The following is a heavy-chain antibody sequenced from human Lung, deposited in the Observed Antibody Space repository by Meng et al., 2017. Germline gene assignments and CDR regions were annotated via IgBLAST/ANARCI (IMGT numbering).Heavy chain of an antibody. V-gene: IGHV3-74*01. J-gene: IGHJ4*02. CDR3: ARGGVTTDD. Sequence: GESGGGLLQPGGFLRLSCAASGFTFSTHWMHWVRQAPGKGLEWVSRITGDGSSTIYADSVQGRFTMSRDNAKNTLSLQMNSLRAEDTAVYYCARGGVTTDDWGQGTLVTVSS. CDR1: GFTFSTHW. D-gene: IGHD4-17*01. CDR2: ITGDGSST.